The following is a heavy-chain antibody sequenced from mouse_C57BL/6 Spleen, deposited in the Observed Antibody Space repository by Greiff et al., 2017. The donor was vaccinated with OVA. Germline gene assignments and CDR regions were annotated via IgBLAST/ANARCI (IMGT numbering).Heavy chain of an antibody. CDR2: IYPSDSET. V-gene: IGHV1-61*01. D-gene: IGHD2-3*01. Sequence: QVQLQQPGAELVRPGSSVKLSCKASGYTFTSYWTDWVKQRPGQGLEWIGNIYPSDSETHYNQKFKDKATLTVDKSSSTAYMQLSSLTSEDSAVYYCARLGYDGYTVDYWGQGTTLTVSS. CDR3: ARLGYDGYTVDY. CDR1: GYTFTSYW. J-gene: IGHJ2*01.